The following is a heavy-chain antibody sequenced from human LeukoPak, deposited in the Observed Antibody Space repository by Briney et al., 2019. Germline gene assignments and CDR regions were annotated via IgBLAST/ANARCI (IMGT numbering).Heavy chain of an antibody. CDR1: GFTVSSYA. J-gene: IGHJ4*02. Sequence: GGSLRLSCAASGFTVSSYAMHWVRQPIGKGLEWVSALGIAGDTFYPGSVKGRFTISRENAKNSLYLQMNSLRAEDTAMYYCARQKQSHGNLDYCGQGTLVTVSS. CDR3: ARQKQSHGNLDY. CDR2: LGIAGDT. D-gene: IGHD1-14*01. V-gene: IGHV3-13*01.